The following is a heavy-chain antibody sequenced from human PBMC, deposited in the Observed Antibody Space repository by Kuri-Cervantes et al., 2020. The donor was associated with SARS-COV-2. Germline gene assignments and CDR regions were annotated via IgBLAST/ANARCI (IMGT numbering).Heavy chain of an antibody. V-gene: IGHV1-2*04. CDR2: INPNSGGT. CDR3: ARPTPFRRLVVISLGGAFDI. CDR1: GYTFTDYY. J-gene: IGHJ3*02. Sequence: ASVKVSCKASGYTFTDYYMHWVRQAPGQGLEWMGWINPNSGGTNYAQKFQGWVTMTRDTSISTVYMELSRLRSDDTAVYYCARPTPFRRLVVISLGGAFDIWGQGTMVTVSS. D-gene: IGHD3-22*01.